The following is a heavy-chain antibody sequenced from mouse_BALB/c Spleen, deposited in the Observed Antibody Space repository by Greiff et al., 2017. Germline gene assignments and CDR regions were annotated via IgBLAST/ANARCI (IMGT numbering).Heavy chain of an antibody. D-gene: IGHD2-1*01. CDR1: GYSFTSDYV. Sequence: EVQLQQSGPGLVKPSQSLSLSCTVTGYSFTSDYVWYWIRQFPGNKLEWMGYISYSGSTSYNPSLKSRISITRDTSKNQFFLQLNSVTTEDTATYYYAREGGNFYAMDYWGQGTSVTVSS. J-gene: IGHJ4*01. V-gene: IGHV3-2*02. CDR2: ISYSGST. CDR3: AREGGNFYAMDY.